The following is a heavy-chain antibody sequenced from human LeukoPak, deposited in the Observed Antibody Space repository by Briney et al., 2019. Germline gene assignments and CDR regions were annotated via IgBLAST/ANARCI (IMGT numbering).Heavy chain of an antibody. Sequence: SETLSLTCTVSGGSISSYYWSWIRQPPGKGLEWIGYIYHSGSTYYNPSLKSRVTISVDRSKNQFSLKLSSVTAADTAVYYCARDSLELRSFDYWGQGTLVTVSS. CDR1: GGSISSYY. J-gene: IGHJ4*02. D-gene: IGHD1-7*01. CDR2: IYHSGST. V-gene: IGHV4-59*12. CDR3: ARDSLELRSFDY.